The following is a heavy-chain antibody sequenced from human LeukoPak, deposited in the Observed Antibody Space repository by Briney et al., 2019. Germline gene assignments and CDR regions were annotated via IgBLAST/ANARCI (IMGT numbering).Heavy chain of an antibody. CDR2: INSDGSTT. CDR1: GFNFNNYW. D-gene: IGHD2/OR15-2a*01. Sequence: GGSLRLACAASGFNFNNYWMHWVRQTPGKGLEWVSRINSDGSTTTYADSVKGRFTISRDSTKNMLYLQMNSLTAEDTAMYYCASLSQYPSAWFDPWGQGTLVTVSS. V-gene: IGHV3-74*01. CDR3: ASLSQYPSAWFDP. J-gene: IGHJ5*02.